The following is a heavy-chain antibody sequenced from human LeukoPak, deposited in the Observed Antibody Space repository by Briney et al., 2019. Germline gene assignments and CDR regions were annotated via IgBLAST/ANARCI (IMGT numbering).Heavy chain of an antibody. CDR2: ISTRGTTI. Sequence: GGSLRLSCAASGFXFSTYEINWVRQAPGKGLEWVSYISTRGTTIFYADSVKGRFTISRDNAKNTLYLQMDSLRAEDTALYYCARDGYYYDSSGYYHWFFDLWGRGALVTVSS. CDR3: ARDGYYYDSSGYYHWFFDL. D-gene: IGHD3-22*01. CDR1: GFXFSTYE. J-gene: IGHJ2*01. V-gene: IGHV3-48*03.